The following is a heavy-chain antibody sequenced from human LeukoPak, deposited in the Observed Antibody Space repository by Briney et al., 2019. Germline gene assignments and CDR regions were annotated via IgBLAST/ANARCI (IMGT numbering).Heavy chain of an antibody. D-gene: IGHD3-10*02. CDR3: AELGITMIGGV. J-gene: IGHJ6*04. Sequence: GGSLRLSCAASGFTVSSNYMSWVRQAPGKGLQWVSLIYSGGSAYYADSVKGRFTISRDNSKNTLYLQMNSLRAEDTAVYYCAELGITMIGGVWGKGTTVTISS. CDR2: IYSGGSA. CDR1: GFTVSSNY. V-gene: IGHV3-66*01.